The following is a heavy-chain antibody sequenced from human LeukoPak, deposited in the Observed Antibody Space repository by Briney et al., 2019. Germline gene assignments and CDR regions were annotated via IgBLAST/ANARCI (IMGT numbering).Heavy chain of an antibody. J-gene: IGHJ4*02. CDR1: GSSISNYY. Sequence: SETLSLTCSVSGSSISNYYWSWIRQSPGKGLEWIGYIYSTGSTDYNPSLKNRVTISVETSKNQFSLRLSSVTAADTAVYFCARHEGLARPFDYWGQGTLVPVSS. D-gene: IGHD6-19*01. CDR3: ARHEGLARPFDY. CDR2: IYSTGST. V-gene: IGHV4-59*08.